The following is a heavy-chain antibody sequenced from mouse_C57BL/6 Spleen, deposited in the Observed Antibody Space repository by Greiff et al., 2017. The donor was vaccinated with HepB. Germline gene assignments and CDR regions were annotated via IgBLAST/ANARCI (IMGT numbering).Heavy chain of an antibody. V-gene: IGHV1-42*01. CDR3: APLYRYDYGVFAY. CDR1: GYSFTGYY. Sequence: EVQLQESGPELVKPGASVKISCKASGYSFTGYYMNWVKQSPEKSLEWIGEINPSTGGTTYNQKFKAKATLTVDKSSSTAYMQLKSLTSEDSAVYYCAPLYRYDYGVFAYWGQGTLVTVSA. CDR2: INPSTGGT. D-gene: IGHD2-4*01. J-gene: IGHJ3*01.